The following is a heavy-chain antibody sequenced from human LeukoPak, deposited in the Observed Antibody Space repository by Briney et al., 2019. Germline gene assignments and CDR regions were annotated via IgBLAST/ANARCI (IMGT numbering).Heavy chain of an antibody. Sequence: GGALRLSCAASGFTFSSYGMHWVRQAPGKGLERVAVIWYDGSNKYYADSVKGRFTISRDNSKNTLYLQMNSLRAEDTAVYYCARACSGGSCYPQDDYYYYGMDVWGKGTTVTVSS. D-gene: IGHD2-15*01. J-gene: IGHJ6*04. V-gene: IGHV3-33*01. CDR1: GFTFSSYG. CDR3: ARACSGGSCYPQDDYYYYGMDV. CDR2: IWYDGSNK.